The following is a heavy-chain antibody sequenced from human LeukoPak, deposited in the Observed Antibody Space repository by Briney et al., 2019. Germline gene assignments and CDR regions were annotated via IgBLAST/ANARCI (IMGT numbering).Heavy chain of an antibody. CDR3: ARYCSGGSCPLRYYYYYMHV. CDR1: GYTFTSYG. J-gene: IGHJ6*03. CDR2: ISAYNGNT. V-gene: IGHV1-18*01. D-gene: IGHD2-15*01. Sequence: GASVKVSCKASGYTFTSYGISRVRQAPGQGLEWMGWISAYNGNTNYAQKLQGRVTMTTDTSTSTAYMELRSLRSDDTAVYYCARYCSGGSCPLRYYYYYMHVWGKGTTVTVSS.